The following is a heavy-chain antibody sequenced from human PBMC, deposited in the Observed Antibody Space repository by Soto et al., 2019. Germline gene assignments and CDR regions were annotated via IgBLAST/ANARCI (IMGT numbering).Heavy chain of an antibody. CDR3: ARDGSGYYFFDY. J-gene: IGHJ4*02. V-gene: IGHV3-48*02. Sequence: EVQLVESGGGLVQPGGSLRLSCAASGFVFSTNSMNWVRRAPGKGLEWVSYISSTSSSIYYADSVKGRFTISRDNAKNSLYLQMNSRRDEDTAVYYCARDGSGYYFFDYWGQGTLVTVSS. CDR2: ISSTSSSI. D-gene: IGHD3-22*01. CDR1: GFVFSTNS.